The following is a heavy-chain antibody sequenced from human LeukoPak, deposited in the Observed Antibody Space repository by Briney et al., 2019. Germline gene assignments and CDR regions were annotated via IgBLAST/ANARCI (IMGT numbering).Heavy chain of an antibody. Sequence: GALRLSCAASGFTFSSYGMHWVRQAPGKGLEWVAFIRYDGSNKYYADSVKGRFTISRDNSKNTLYLQMNSLRAEDTAVYYCAKELAAAGPFDYWGQGTLATVSS. V-gene: IGHV3-30*02. CDR2: IRYDGSNK. CDR3: AKELAAAGPFDY. CDR1: GFTFSSYG. D-gene: IGHD6-13*01. J-gene: IGHJ4*02.